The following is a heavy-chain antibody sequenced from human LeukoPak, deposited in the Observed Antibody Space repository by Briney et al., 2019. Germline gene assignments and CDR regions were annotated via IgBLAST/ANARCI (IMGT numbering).Heavy chain of an antibody. V-gene: IGHV3-7*01. CDR1: GFTFSSYA. CDR2: IKQDGSQK. J-gene: IGHJ4*02. CDR3: ARDQSDGYGQLY. Sequence: GGSLRLSCAASGFTFSSYAMSWVRQAPGKGLEWVAIIKQDGSQKYYVDSVKGRFTISRDNAKNSLYLQMNSLRAEDTAVYYCARDQSDGYGQLYWGQGTLVTVSS. D-gene: IGHD5-24*01.